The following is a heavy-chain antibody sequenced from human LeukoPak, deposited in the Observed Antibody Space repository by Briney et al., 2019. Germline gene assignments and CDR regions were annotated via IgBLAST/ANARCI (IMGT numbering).Heavy chain of an antibody. CDR1: GGSIRGDY. Sequence: PSETLSLTCTVSGGSIRGDYWSWVRQPPGKGLEWIAYIYYSGSTNYNPSPKSRVTISLDTSKSQFSLKLSSVTAADTAVYYCAVGATHYYMDVWGKGATVTVSS. CDR3: AVGATHYYMDV. CDR2: IYYSGST. J-gene: IGHJ6*03. V-gene: IGHV4-59*08. D-gene: IGHD3-16*01.